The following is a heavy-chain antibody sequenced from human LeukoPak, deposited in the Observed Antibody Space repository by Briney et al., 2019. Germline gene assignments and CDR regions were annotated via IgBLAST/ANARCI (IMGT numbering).Heavy chain of an antibody. CDR1: RFTFSSYS. V-gene: IGHV3-21*01. CDR2: ISSSGSYI. J-gene: IGHJ4*02. CDR3: ASVFDS. Sequence: GGSLRLSCAASRFTFSSYSMNWVRQAPGKGLEWVSSISSSGSYIYYADSVKGRSTISRDNAKNTVSLQMNSLSAEDTAVYYCASVFDSWGQGFLVTVSS.